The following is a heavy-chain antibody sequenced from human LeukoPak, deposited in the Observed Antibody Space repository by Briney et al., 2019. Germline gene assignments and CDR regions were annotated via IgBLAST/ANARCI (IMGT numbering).Heavy chain of an antibody. Sequence: GGALRLSCAASGFTFSNYSMNWVRQAPGKGLEWVSSISSSSSYIYYADSVKGRFTISRDNAKNSLYLQMNSLRAEDTAVYYCATRSWWGIFFDYWGQGTLVTVSS. CDR2: ISSSSSYI. D-gene: IGHD6-13*01. J-gene: IGHJ4*02. CDR1: GFTFSNYS. V-gene: IGHV3-21*01. CDR3: ATRSWWGIFFDY.